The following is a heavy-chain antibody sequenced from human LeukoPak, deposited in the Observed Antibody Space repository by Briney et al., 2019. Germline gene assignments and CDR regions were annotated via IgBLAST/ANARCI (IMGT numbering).Heavy chain of an antibody. CDR2: LNRSGST. CDR3: ARGPWRGGGYPPEHCYYGIDL. Sequence: SETVSLTCAVYGGSFCGYYWSWMRQPPGKGLEWIGELNRSGSTNYNPSLESRVTISVVTSKNQFSLQLSSVTAAHTAVYYCARGPWRGGGYPPEHCYYGIDLWPQGTTLTVPS. V-gene: IGHV4-34*01. CDR1: GGSFCGYY. D-gene: IGHD2-21*01. J-gene: IGHJ6*02.